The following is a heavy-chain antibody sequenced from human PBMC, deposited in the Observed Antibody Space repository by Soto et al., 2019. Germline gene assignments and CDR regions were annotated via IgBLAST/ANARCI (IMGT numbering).Heavy chain of an antibody. Sequence: QVQLVESGGGVVQPGRSLRVSCAASGFTFKSYGMHWVRQAPGKGLEWVAVISYDGNNKYYADSVKGRFTISRDIPKNTLYLQLNSLRAEDTAVYYCAKEGLYTTLDYWGQGTLVTVSS. J-gene: IGHJ4*02. D-gene: IGHD1-1*01. CDR2: ISYDGNNK. CDR3: AKEGLYTTLDY. V-gene: IGHV3-30*18. CDR1: GFTFKSYG.